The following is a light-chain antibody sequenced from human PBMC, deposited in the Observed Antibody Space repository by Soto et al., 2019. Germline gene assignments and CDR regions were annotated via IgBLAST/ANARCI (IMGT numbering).Light chain of an antibody. V-gene: IGLV2-14*01. CDR1: SNDVGGYNY. CDR2: EVS. CDR3: SSYTTSITYV. Sequence: QSALTQAASVSGSPGQSITISCTGTSNDVGGYNYVSWYQQHLGKAPKLMIYEVSNRPSGISNRFSGSKSGNTASLTISGLQAEDEADYYCSSYTTSITYVFGTGTKVTVL. J-gene: IGLJ1*01.